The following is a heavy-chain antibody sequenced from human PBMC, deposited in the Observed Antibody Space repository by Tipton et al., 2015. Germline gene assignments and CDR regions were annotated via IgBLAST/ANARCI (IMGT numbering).Heavy chain of an antibody. CDR2: FYYSGDM. Sequence: TLSLTCTVSGVSISGTSYYWGWIRPPPGKGLEWIGSFYYSGDMYYNPTFKSRVAMSVDTSNNHFSLRLTSLTASDTAVYYCARARGRHGGLFDSWGQGILVTVSS. J-gene: IGHJ4*02. CDR3: ARARGRHGGLFDS. V-gene: IGHV4-39*02. D-gene: IGHD4-23*01. CDR1: GVSISGTSYY.